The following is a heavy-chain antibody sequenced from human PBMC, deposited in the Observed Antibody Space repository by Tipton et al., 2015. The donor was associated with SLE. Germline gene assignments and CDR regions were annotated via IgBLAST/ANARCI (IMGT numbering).Heavy chain of an antibody. CDR2: IYYSGST. V-gene: IGHV4-38-2*02. CDR1: GGSISSGYY. D-gene: IGHD3-10*01. Sequence: TLSLTCTVSGGSISSGYYWGWIRQPPGKGLEWIGSIYYSGSTYYNPSLKSRVTISVDTSKNQFSLKLSSVTAADTAVYYCAKRGDWDYYFDYWGQGTLVTVSS. CDR3: AKRGDWDYYFDY. J-gene: IGHJ4*02.